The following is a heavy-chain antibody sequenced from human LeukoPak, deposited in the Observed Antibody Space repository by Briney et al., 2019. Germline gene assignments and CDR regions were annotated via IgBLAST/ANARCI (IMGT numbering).Heavy chain of an antibody. Sequence: GASVKVSCKASGYTFTSYGISWVRQAPGQGLEWMGWINPNSGGTNYAQKFQGRVTMTRDTSISTAYMELSRLRSDDTAVYYCARDGVGVGATTSDYWGQGTLVTVSS. CDR3: ARDGVGVGATTSDY. CDR1: GYTFTSYG. V-gene: IGHV1-2*02. CDR2: INPNSGGT. J-gene: IGHJ4*02. D-gene: IGHD1-26*01.